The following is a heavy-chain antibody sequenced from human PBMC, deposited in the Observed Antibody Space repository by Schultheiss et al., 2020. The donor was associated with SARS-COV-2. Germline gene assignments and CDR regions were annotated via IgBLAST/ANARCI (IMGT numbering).Heavy chain of an antibody. CDR2: IYPGDSDT. CDR3: ARAGSGWYGDY. D-gene: IGHD6-19*01. CDR1: GYTFTSYW. Sequence: GGSLRLSCKASGYTFTSYWIGWVRQMPGKGLEWMGIIYPGDSDTRYSPSFQGQVTISADKSISTAYLQWSSLKASDTAMYYCARAGSGWYGDYWGQGTLVTVSS. V-gene: IGHV5-51*01. J-gene: IGHJ4*02.